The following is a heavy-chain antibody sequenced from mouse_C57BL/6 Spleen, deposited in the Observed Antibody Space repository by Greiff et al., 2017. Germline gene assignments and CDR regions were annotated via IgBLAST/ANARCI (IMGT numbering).Heavy chain of an antibody. J-gene: IGHJ2*01. CDR3: ARSDVYYYGSDY. CDR2: IDPSDSYT. Sequence: QVQLQQPGAELVMPGASVKLSCKASGYTFTSYWMHWVKQRPGQGLEWIGEIDPSDSYTNYNQKFKGKSTLTVDKSSSTAYMQLSSLTSEDSAVYYCARSDVYYYGSDYWGQGTTLTVSS. D-gene: IGHD1-1*01. CDR1: GYTFTSYW. V-gene: IGHV1-69*01.